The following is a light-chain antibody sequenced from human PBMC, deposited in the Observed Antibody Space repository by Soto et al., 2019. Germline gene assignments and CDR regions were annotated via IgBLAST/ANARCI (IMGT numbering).Light chain of an antibody. CDR2: EDN. J-gene: IGLJ2*01. Sequence: NFMLTQPHSVSESPGKTVTISCTRSSGSIASNYVQWYQQRPGSSPTTVIYEDNRRPSGVPDRFSGSIDSSSNSASLTISGLKTGDEADYFCQSYDSSNQVFGGGTKLTVL. CDR1: SGSIASNY. CDR3: QSYDSSNQV. V-gene: IGLV6-57*01.